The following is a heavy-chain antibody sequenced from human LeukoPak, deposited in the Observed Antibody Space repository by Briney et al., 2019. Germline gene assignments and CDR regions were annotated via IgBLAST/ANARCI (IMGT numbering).Heavy chain of an antibody. CDR2: IYHSGST. J-gene: IGHJ4*02. CDR3: ARMVDNYDIPRYFDY. CDR1: GGSISSGGYS. D-gene: IGHD3-9*01. Sequence: SQTLSLTCAVSGGSISSGGYSWSWIRQPPGKGLEWIGYIYHSGSTYYNPSLKRRVTISVDRSKNQFSLKLSSVTAADTAVYYCARMVDNYDIPRYFDYWGQGTLVTVSS. V-gene: IGHV4-30-2*01.